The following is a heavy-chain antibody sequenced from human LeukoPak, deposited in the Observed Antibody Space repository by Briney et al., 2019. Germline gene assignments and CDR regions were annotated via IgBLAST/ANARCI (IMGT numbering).Heavy chain of an antibody. J-gene: IGHJ5*02. Sequence: ASVKVSCKASGYTFTSYYMHWVRQAPGQGLEWMGIINPSGGSTSYAQKFQDRVTMTRDTSTSTVYMELSRLRSEDTAVYYCARGPNAKYCSGGSCKNWFDPWGQGTLVTVSS. D-gene: IGHD2-15*01. CDR2: INPSGGST. CDR1: GYTFTSYY. CDR3: ARGPNAKYCSGGSCKNWFDP. V-gene: IGHV1-46*01.